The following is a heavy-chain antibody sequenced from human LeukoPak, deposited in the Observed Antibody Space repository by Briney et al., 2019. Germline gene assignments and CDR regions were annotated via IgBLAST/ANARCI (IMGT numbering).Heavy chain of an antibody. CDR3: ARLFSYGYLYYFDY. CDR2: IYYSGST. Sequence: PSETLSLTCTVSGGSISSSSYYRGWIRQPPGKGLEWIGSIYYSGSTYYNSSLKSRVTISVDTSKNQFSLKLSSVTAADTAVYYCARLFSYGYLYYFDYWGQGTLVTVSS. V-gene: IGHV4-39*01. J-gene: IGHJ4*02. D-gene: IGHD5-18*01. CDR1: GGSISSSSYY.